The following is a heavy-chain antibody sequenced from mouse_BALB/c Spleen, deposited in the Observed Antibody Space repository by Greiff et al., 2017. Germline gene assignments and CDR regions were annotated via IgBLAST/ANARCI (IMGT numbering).Heavy chain of an antibody. D-gene: IGHD1-1*01. CDR3: STFTGAWFAY. Sequence: VQLQQSGAELVKPGASVKLSCTASGFNIKDTYMHWVKQRPEQGLEWIGRIDPANGNTKYDPKFQGKATITADTSSNTAYLQLSSLTSEDTAVYYCSTFTGAWFAYWGQGTLVTVSA. CDR2: IDPANGNT. J-gene: IGHJ3*01. V-gene: IGHV14-3*02. CDR1: GFNIKDTY.